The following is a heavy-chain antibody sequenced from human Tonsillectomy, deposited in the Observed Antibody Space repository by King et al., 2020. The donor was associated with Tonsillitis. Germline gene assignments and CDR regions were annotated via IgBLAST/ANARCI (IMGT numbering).Heavy chain of an antibody. D-gene: IGHD3-22*01. CDR1: GFTFGYLG. V-gene: IGHV3-30*18. Sequence: VQLVESGGGVVQPGRSLRLSGAASGFTFGYLGLHWVRRAPGKGLEWVAVISYDGSNKYYADSVKGRFTVSRDNSKNTLYLQMNSLRAEDTAVYYCAKDLYYSSGYYFDYWGQGTLVTVSS. CDR2: ISYDGSNK. J-gene: IGHJ4*02. CDR3: AKDLYYSSGYYFDY.